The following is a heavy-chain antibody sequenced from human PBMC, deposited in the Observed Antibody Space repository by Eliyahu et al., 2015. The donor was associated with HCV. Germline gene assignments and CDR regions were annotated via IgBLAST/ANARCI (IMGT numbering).Heavy chain of an antibody. Sequence: QVQLVQSGAEXKKPGASVKVSCKASGYTXXSYYMHWVRQAPGQGLAWMGIINPSGGSTSYAQKXQGRITMTRDTSTSTVYMELSSLRSEDTAVYYCATPGIAAADTAAFDYWGQGTLVTVSS. CDR1: GYTXXSYY. J-gene: IGHJ4*02. V-gene: IGHV1-46*01. CDR3: ATPGIAAADTAAFDY. CDR2: INPSGGST. D-gene: IGHD6-13*01.